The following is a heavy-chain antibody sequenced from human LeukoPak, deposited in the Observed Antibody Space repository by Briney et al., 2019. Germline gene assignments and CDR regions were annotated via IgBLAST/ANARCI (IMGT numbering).Heavy chain of an antibody. J-gene: IGHJ4*02. V-gene: IGHV3-21*01. Sequence: GGSLRLSCAASGFTFSSYSMNWVRQAPGKGLEWVSSISSSSSYIYYADSVKGRFTISRDNAKNSLYLQMNSLGAEDTAVYYCARDFYDSSGYYPLNYWGQGTLVTVSS. CDR1: GFTFSSYS. D-gene: IGHD3-22*01. CDR3: ARDFYDSSGYYPLNY. CDR2: ISSSSSYI.